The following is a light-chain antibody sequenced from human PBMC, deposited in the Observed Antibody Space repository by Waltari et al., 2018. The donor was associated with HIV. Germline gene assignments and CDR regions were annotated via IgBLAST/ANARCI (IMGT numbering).Light chain of an antibody. CDR2: GNS. Sequence: QSVLTQPPSVSGAPGQRVTISCTGSSSNIGAGYDVHWYQQLPGTAPKLLIYGNSNRPAGVPDRFSGAKSGNSASLAITGLQAEDEADYYCQSYDSSLSAPVVFGGGTKLTVL. J-gene: IGLJ2*01. V-gene: IGLV1-40*01. CDR1: SSNIGAGYD. CDR3: QSYDSSLSAPVV.